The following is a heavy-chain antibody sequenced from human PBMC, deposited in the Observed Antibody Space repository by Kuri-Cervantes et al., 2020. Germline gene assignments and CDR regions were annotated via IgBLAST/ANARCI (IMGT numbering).Heavy chain of an antibody. CDR2: ISWNSGSI. J-gene: IGHJ4*02. CDR1: GFTFDDYA. Sequence: GGSLRLSCAASGFTFDDYAMHWVRQAPGKGLEWVSGISWNSGSIGYADSVKGRFTISRDNAKNSLYLQMNSLRAEDTAVYYCAKEGYVWGSAIDYWGQGTLVTVSS. CDR3: AKEGYVWGSAIDY. D-gene: IGHD3-16*01. V-gene: IGHV3-9*01.